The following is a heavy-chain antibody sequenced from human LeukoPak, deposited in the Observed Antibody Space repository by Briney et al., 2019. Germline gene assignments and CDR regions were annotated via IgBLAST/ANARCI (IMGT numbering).Heavy chain of an antibody. J-gene: IGHJ5*02. D-gene: IGHD3-22*01. V-gene: IGHV3-7*05. CDR1: GFTFSTYC. CDR3: ARFRYDSSGYYLSRFDP. CDR2: IRQDGNEK. Sequence: GGSLRLSCVASGFTFSTYCMSWVRQAPGKGLEWVASIRQDGNEKYYVDSVKGRLTVSRDNAKNSLYLQMNSLRAEDTAVYYCARFRYDSSGYYLSRFDPWGPGTLVTVSS.